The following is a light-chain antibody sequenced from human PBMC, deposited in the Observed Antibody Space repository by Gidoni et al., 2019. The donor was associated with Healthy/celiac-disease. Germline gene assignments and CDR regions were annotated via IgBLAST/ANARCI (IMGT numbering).Light chain of an antibody. J-gene: IGKJ2*01. CDR2: GAS. Sequence: EIVFTQSPGTLSLYPGERATLSCRASQSVSSSDLAWYQQKHGQAPRLLIYGASSRATGIPDRFSGSGSGTDFTLTISRLEPEDFAVYYCQQYGSSPYTFXQXTKLEIK. CDR3: QQYGSSPYT. CDR1: QSVSSSD. V-gene: IGKV3-20*01.